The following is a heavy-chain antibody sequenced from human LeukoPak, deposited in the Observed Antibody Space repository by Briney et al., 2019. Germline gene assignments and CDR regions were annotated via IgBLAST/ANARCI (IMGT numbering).Heavy chain of an antibody. V-gene: IGHV3-11*04. J-gene: IGHJ4*02. CDR1: GFTFHDSY. D-gene: IGHD7-27*01. Sequence: GGSLRLSCAASGFTFHDSYMTWIRQAPGKGLEWVSFISNSGDSIYYADSVKGRFITSRDDAKSSPYLQMNSLRAEDTALYYCGRGHWGLDYWGQGALVTVSS. CDR2: ISNSGDSI. CDR3: GRGHWGLDY.